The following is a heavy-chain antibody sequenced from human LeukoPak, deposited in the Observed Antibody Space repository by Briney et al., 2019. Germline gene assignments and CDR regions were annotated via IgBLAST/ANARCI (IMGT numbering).Heavy chain of an antibody. J-gene: IGHJ6*02. CDR2: INAGNGNT. CDR3: ATYSSAHRWYYYYGMDV. D-gene: IGHD5-18*01. Sequence: VASVKVSCKASGYTFTSYAMHWVRQAPGQRLEWMGWINAGNGNTKYSQKFQGRVTMTEDTSTDTAYMELSSLRSEDTAVYYCATYSSAHRWYYYYGMDVWGQGTTVTVSS. CDR1: GYTFTSYA. V-gene: IGHV1-3*01.